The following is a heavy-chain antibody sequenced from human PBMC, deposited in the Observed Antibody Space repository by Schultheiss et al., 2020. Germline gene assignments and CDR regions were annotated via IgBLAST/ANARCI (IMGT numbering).Heavy chain of an antibody. J-gene: IGHJ3*02. CDR2: ISAYNGNT. D-gene: IGHD3-10*01. Sequence: ASVKVSCKASGYTFTSYYMHWVRQAPGQGLEWMGWISAYNGNTNYAQKLQGRVTMTTDTSTSTAYMELRSLRSDDTAVYYCARPGEVGGAFDIWGQGTMVTVSS. CDR3: ARPGEVGGAFDI. CDR1: GYTFTSYY. V-gene: IGHV1-18*04.